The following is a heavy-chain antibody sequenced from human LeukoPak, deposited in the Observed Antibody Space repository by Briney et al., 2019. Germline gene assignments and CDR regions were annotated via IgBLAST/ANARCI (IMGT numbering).Heavy chain of an antibody. CDR2: IYTSGST. V-gene: IGHV4-61*02. CDR1: GGSISSGSYY. CDR3: ARVSGSYGYCFDY. J-gene: IGHJ4*02. D-gene: IGHD1-26*01. Sequence: SQTLSLTCTVSGGSISSGSYYWSWIRQPAGKGLEWIGRIYTSGSTNYNPSLKSRVTISVDTSKNQFSLKLSSVTAADTAVYYCARVSGSYGYCFDYWGQGTLVTVSS.